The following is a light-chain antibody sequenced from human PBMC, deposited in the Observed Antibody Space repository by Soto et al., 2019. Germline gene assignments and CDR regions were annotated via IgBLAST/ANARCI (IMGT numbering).Light chain of an antibody. CDR2: LEGSGSY. J-gene: IGLJ2*01. Sequence: QLVLTQSSSASASLGSSVKLTCTLSSGNSTYIIAWHQQQPGKAPRYLMKLEGSGSYNKGSGIPDRFSGSSSGADRYLTISNLQFEDEADYYCETWDTNVVVFGGGTKVTVL. CDR1: SGNSTYI. V-gene: IGLV4-60*02. CDR3: ETWDTNVVV.